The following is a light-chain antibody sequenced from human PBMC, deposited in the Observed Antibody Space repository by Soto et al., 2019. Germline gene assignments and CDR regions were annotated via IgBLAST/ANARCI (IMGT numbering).Light chain of an antibody. CDR1: QTISTS. CDR2: GAS. V-gene: IGKV3-11*01. J-gene: IGKJ5*01. CDR3: QQRTTWPT. Sequence: LLTQSPGTLSLSPGDRATLSCRASQTISTSLAWFQHKPGQPPRLLIFGASNRAAGVPARFEGRGSGTDFTLTINRLQPEDSGVYYCQQRTTWPTFGQGTRLET.